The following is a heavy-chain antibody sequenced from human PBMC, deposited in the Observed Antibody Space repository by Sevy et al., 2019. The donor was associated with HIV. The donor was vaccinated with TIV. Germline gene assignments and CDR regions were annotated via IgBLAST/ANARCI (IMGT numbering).Heavy chain of an antibody. Sequence: GESLKISCKGSGYSFTSYWIGWVRQMPGKGLEWMGIIYPGDSDTRYSPSFQGQVTISADKSISTAYLQWSSLKASDTAMYYCARLDRAYCGGDCPPRGGVDYRGQGTLVTVSS. CDR3: ARLDRAYCGGDCPPRGGVDY. J-gene: IGHJ4*02. CDR1: GYSFTSYW. CDR2: IYPGDSDT. D-gene: IGHD2-21*02. V-gene: IGHV5-51*01.